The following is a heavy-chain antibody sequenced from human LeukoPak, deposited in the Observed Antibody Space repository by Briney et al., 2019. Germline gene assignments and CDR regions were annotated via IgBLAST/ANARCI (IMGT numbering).Heavy chain of an antibody. CDR3: ARHYCSGGSCYYYGMDV. D-gene: IGHD2-15*01. V-gene: IGHV5-51*01. CDR1: GYSFTSYW. J-gene: IGHJ6*02. CDR2: IYPGDSDT. Sequence: GESLKISCKGSGYSFTSYWIGWVCQMPGKGLEWMGIIYPGDSDTRYSPSFQGQVTISADKSISTAYLQWSSLKASDTAMYYCARHYCSGGSCYYYGMDVWGQGTTVTVSS.